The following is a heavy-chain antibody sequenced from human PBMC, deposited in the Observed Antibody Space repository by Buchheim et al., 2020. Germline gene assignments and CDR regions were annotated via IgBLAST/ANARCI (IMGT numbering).Heavy chain of an antibody. CDR2: IGRCSSYS. CDR1: GFIFRGYS. V-gene: IGHV3-21*01. Sequence: EVQLVASGGGLVTPGGSLRLSCAASGFIFRGYSMNWVRPAPGKGLEWVSSIGRCSSYSYYAASVKGRFTISRDNAKNSLYLQMNSLRVEDTAVYFCARDRSTSSFDYWGQGTL. CDR3: ARDRSTSSFDY. J-gene: IGHJ4*02. D-gene: IGHD6-13*01.